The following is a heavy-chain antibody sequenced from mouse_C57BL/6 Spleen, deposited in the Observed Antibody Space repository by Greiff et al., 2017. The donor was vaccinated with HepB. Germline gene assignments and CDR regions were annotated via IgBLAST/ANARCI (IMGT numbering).Heavy chain of an antibody. CDR3: AREYGYDVGYYFDY. J-gene: IGHJ2*01. Sequence: EVQGVESGGGLVKPGGSLKLSCAASGFTFSSYAMSWVRQTPEKRLEWVATISDGGSYTYYPDNVKGRFTISRDNAKNNLYLQMSHLKSEDTAMYYCAREYGYDVGYYFDYWGQGTTLTVSS. D-gene: IGHD2-2*01. CDR2: ISDGGSYT. CDR1: GFTFSSYA. V-gene: IGHV5-4*01.